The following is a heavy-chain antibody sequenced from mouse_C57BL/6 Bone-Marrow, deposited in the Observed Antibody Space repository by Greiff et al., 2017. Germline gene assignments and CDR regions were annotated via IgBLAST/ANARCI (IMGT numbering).Heavy chain of an antibody. CDR2: IDPNSGGT. CDR3: ARNGYYSAWFAY. J-gene: IGHJ3*01. V-gene: IGHV1-72*01. Sequence: QVQLQQPGAELVKPGASVKLSCKASGYTFTSYWMHWVKQRPGRGLEWIGRIDPNSGGTKYNEKFKSKATLTVDKPSSTAYMQLSSLTSGDSAVYYCARNGYYSAWFAYWGQGTLVTVSA. CDR1: GYTFTSYW. D-gene: IGHD2-3*01.